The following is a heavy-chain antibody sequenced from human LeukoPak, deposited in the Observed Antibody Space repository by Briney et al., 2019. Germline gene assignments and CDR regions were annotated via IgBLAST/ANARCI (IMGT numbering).Heavy chain of an antibody. CDR3: AKPGKLGNYFDY. D-gene: IGHD7-27*01. Sequence: GGSLRLPCAASGFTFSSYAMSWVRQAPGKGLEWVSAISGSGGSTYYADSVKGRFTISRDNSKNTLYLQMNSLRAEDTAVYYCAKPGKLGNYFDYWGQGTLVTVSS. CDR2: ISGSGGST. J-gene: IGHJ4*02. V-gene: IGHV3-23*01. CDR1: GFTFSSYA.